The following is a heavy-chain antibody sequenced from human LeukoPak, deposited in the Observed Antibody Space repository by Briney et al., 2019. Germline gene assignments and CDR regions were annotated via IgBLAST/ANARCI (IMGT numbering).Heavy chain of an antibody. CDR3: ARAPSEIGGYCPEHFRH. CDR1: GFTFSSYW. Sequence: GGSLRLSCAASGFTFSSYWMHWVRQAPGKGLVWVSRIKSDGKTNYADSVKGRFTISRDNAKNTVSLQMNSLRAEDTGVYYCARAPSEIGGYCPEHFRHWGQGTLVTVSS. J-gene: IGHJ1*01. D-gene: IGHD2-21*01. V-gene: IGHV3-74*01. CDR2: IKSDGKT.